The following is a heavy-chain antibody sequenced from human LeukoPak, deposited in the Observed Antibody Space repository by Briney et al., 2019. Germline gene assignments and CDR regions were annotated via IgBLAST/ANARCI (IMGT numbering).Heavy chain of an antibody. CDR1: GGTFTSYA. CDR2: IIPIFGTA. D-gene: IGHD3-10*01. CDR3: ARDGAGSTYYYGMDV. J-gene: IGHJ6*04. Sequence: SVKVSCKASGGTFTSYAISWVRQAPGQGLEWMGGIIPIFGTANYAQKFQGRVTITADKSTSTAYMELSSLRSEDTAVYYCARDGAGSTYYYGMDVWGKGTTVTVSS. V-gene: IGHV1-69*06.